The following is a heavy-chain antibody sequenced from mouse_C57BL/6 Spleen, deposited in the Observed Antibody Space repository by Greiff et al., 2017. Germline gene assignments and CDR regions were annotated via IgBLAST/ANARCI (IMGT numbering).Heavy chain of an antibody. CDR3: ASGGGDYAMDY. V-gene: IGHV1-81*01. Sequence: VKVVESGAELARPGASVTLSCKASGYTFTSYGISWVKQRTGQGLEWIGEIYPRSGNTNYNEKLQGKATLTADKSSSTAYMELRSLPSEDSAVYFCASGGGDYAMDYWGQGTSVTVSS. D-gene: IGHD1-1*02. CDR1: GYTFTSYG. CDR2: IYPRSGNT. J-gene: IGHJ4*01.